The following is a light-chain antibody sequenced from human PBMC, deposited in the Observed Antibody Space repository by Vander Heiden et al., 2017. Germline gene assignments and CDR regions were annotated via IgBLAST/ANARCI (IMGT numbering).Light chain of an antibody. J-gene: IGKJ1*01. V-gene: IGKV2-30*01. CDR2: KVS. CDR1: QSLVYSVGNTY. Sequence: DVVMTPSPLSLLVTLGQPASISCTSSQSLVYSVGNTYLNCFQQRPGQSPRRLIEKVSNRDSGVPDRFSGSGSGTDFTLKISRVEAEDVGVDYCMQGTHWPSPWTFGQGTKVEIK. CDR3: MQGTHWPSPWT.